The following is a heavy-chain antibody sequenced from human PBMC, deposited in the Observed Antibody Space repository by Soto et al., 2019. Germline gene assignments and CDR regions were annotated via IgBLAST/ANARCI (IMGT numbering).Heavy chain of an antibody. CDR3: TKRIGYYAMDV. D-gene: IGHD1-26*01. V-gene: IGHV3-73*01. Sequence: GGSLRLSCAASGFPFSVSSMHLVRQASGKGLEWVGRIRGKTDTYATAYAAPVRGRFTISRDDSKNTAYLQMNSLKTEDTAVYFCTKRIGYYAMDVWGQGTTVTVSS. CDR2: IRGKTDTYAT. J-gene: IGHJ6*02. CDR1: GFPFSVSS.